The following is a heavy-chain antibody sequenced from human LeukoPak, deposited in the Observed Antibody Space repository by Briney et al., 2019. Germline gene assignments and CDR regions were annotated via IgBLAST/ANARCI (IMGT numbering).Heavy chain of an antibody. CDR3: ARGHTESADDYGNWFHP. CDR2: IFYGGTT. D-gene: IGHD5-12*01. Sequence: SETLSLTCTVSGGSMRSYYWSWVRQPPGKGLEWIGYIFYGGTTKYNTSLKSRVTISVDTSKNQFSLKLNSLTAADTAVYYCARGHTESADDYGNWFHPWGQGTLVTVSS. J-gene: IGHJ5*02. CDR1: GGSMRSYY. V-gene: IGHV4-59*01.